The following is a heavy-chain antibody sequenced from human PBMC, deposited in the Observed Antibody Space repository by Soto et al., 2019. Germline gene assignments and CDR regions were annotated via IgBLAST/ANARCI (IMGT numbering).Heavy chain of an antibody. CDR1: GYTFTSYG. V-gene: IGHV1-18*01. Sequence: QVQLVQSGAEVKKPGASVKVSCKASGYTFTSYGISWVRQAPGQGLEWMGWISAYNGNTNYAQKLQGRVTMTTDTSTRTAYMELRSLRSDDTAVYYCARDRAPPSYYYYGMDVWGQGTTVTVSS. CDR3: ARDRAPPSYYYYGMDV. CDR2: ISAYNGNT. J-gene: IGHJ6*02.